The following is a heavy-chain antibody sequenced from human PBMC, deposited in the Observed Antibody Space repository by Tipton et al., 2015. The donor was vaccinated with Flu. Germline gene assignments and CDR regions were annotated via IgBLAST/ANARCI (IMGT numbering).Heavy chain of an antibody. CDR2: INQSGST. Sequence: TLSLTCTVSGDSISGSYYWSWIRRPPGKGLEWIGEINQSGSTNSNPSLKSRAAISVDTSKNQFSLKLSSLTAADTAVYYCARGSGEINIYLDSWGQGTVVTVSS. V-gene: IGHV4-34*01. CDR3: ARGSGEINIYLDS. CDR1: GDSISGSYY. D-gene: IGHD6-19*01. J-gene: IGHJ4*02.